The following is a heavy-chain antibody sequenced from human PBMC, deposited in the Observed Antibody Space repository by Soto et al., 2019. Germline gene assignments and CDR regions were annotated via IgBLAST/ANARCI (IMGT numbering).Heavy chain of an antibody. J-gene: IGHJ3*02. D-gene: IGHD3-10*01. V-gene: IGHV4-39*01. CDR1: GGSISSDIHY. Sequence: SETLSLTCTVSGGSISSDIHYWGWIRQPPGKGLEWIGTIYYSGNTYYNPSLRSRVTISMDTSTNQFSLRLTSVTAADTAVYYCARHTDCGLGSSCLRSDNMDTDAFDIWGQGTMVT. CDR3: ARHTDCGLGSSCLRSDNMDTDAFDI. CDR2: IYYSGNT.